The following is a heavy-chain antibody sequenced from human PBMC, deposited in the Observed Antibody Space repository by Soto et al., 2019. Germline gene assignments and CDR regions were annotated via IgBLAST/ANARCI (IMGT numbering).Heavy chain of an antibody. CDR1: GGSISSYY. Sequence: TSETLSLTCTVSGGSISSYYWSWIRQPPGKGLEWIGYIYYSGSTNYNPSLKSRVTISVDTSKNQFSLKLSSVTAADTAVYYCARVVTDYYGSGSYYSHPTYYFDYWGQGTLVTVSS. J-gene: IGHJ4*02. CDR3: ARVVTDYYGSGSYYSHPTYYFDY. CDR2: IYYSGST. V-gene: IGHV4-59*01. D-gene: IGHD3-10*01.